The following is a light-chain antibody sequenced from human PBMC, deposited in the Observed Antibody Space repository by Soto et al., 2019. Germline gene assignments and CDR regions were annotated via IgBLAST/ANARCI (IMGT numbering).Light chain of an antibody. Sequence: DIQLTQSPSFLSTSVGDRVTITCRASQGISNFLAWYQQKPGKPPNLLIYAASTLESGVPSRFSGSGSGTEFPLPISSLKPEDFATYYSQQLKSYPRTFGQGTKVETK. CDR3: QQLKSYPRT. J-gene: IGKJ1*01. V-gene: IGKV1-9*01. CDR1: QGISNF. CDR2: AAS.